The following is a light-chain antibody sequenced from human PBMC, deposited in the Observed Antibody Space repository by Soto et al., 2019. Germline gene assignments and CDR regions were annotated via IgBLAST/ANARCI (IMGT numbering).Light chain of an antibody. Sequence: QPVLTQSPSASASLGASVKLTCTLSSGHSSYAIAWHQQQPEKGPRYLMKLNSDGSHSKGDGIPDRFSGSSSGAERYLTISSLQSEDEADYYCQTWGTGIQSPVFGGGTKLTVL. J-gene: IGLJ2*01. CDR1: SGHSSYA. CDR2: LNSDGSH. CDR3: QTWGTGIQSPV. V-gene: IGLV4-69*01.